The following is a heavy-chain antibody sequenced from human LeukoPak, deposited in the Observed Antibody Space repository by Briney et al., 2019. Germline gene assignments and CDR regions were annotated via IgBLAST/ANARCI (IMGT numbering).Heavy chain of an antibody. CDR2: ISAYNGNT. V-gene: IGHV1-18*01. D-gene: IGHD6-13*01. CDR1: GYTFTSYG. J-gene: IGHJ4*02. Sequence: ASVKVSCKASGYTFTSYGISWVRQAPGQGLEWMGWISAYNGNTNYAQKLQGRVTTTTDTSTSTAYMELRSLRSDDTAVYYCAVMRYSSSWSYFDYWGQGTLVTVSS. CDR3: AVMRYSSSWSYFDY.